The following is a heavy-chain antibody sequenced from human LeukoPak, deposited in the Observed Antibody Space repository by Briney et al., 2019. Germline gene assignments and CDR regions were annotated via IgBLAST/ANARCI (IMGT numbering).Heavy chain of an antibody. Sequence: HGGSLRLSCAASGFTFSSYWMNWVRQAPGKGLEWVSAISGSGGTTYYADSVKGRFTISRDNSKNTLYLQMNSLRAEDTAVYYCANPDGSSRDWGQGTLVTVSS. J-gene: IGHJ4*02. CDR1: GFTFSSYW. CDR2: ISGSGGTT. CDR3: ANPDGSSRD. D-gene: IGHD5-24*01. V-gene: IGHV3-23*01.